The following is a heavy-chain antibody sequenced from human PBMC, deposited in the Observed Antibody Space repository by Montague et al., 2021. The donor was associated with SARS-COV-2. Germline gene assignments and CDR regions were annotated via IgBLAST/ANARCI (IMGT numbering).Heavy chain of an antibody. J-gene: IGHJ3*02. CDR3: ARAGTHYDDLTGHYKGNDAFHI. CDR1: GGSISYYY. CDR2: IYYSGST. V-gene: IGHV4-59*01. Sequence: SETLSLTCTVSGGSISYYYWNWIRQPPGKGLEWIGFIYYSGSTEXNPSLTRRVTISLDTSKKQLSLKVTSVTAADTAVYYCARAGTHYDDLTGHYKGNDAFHIWGQGTMVAVSS. D-gene: IGHD3-9*01.